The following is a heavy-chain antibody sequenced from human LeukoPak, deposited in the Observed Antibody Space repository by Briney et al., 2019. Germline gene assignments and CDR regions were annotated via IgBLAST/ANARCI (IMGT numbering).Heavy chain of an antibody. CDR2: IRYVGINK. D-gene: IGHD3-10*01. CDR3: AKEGDYYGSGSRRDAFDM. J-gene: IGHJ3*02. CDR1: GFTFSTYG. Sequence: GGSLRLSCAASGFTFSTYGMHWVRQAPGKGLEWVSFIRYVGINKYYAKSVKGRFTISRDNSKNTLYLQMNSLRPEDTALYYCAKEGDYYGSGSRRDAFDMWGQGTMVTVSS. V-gene: IGHV3-30*02.